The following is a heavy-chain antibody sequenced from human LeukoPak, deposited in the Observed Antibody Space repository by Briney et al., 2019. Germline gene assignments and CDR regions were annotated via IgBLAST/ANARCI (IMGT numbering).Heavy chain of an antibody. CDR1: GGSFSGYY. J-gene: IGHJ4*02. V-gene: IGHV4-34*01. CDR3: TITTGTTLGLMDY. D-gene: IGHD1-1*01. Sequence: SETLSLTCAVYGGSFSGYYWRWIRQPPGKGLEWIGEINHSGSTNYNPSLKSRVTISVDTSKNQLSLKMSSVTAADTAVYYCTITTGTTLGLMDYWGQGTLVTVSS. CDR2: INHSGST.